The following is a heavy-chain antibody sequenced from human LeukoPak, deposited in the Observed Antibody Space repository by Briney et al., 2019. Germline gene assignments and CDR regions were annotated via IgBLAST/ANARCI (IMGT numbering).Heavy chain of an antibody. D-gene: IGHD4-17*01. V-gene: IGHV4-31*03. CDR3: ARDPDGDYAGRAFDS. CDR2: IYYSGST. CDR1: GGSISSGGYY. Sequence: SETLSLTCTVSGGSISSGGYYWSWIRQHPGKGLEWIGYIYYSGSTYYNPSLKSRVTISVDTSKNQFSLKLSSVTAADTAVYYCARDPDGDYAGRAFDSLRQGTMVTVSS. J-gene: IGHJ3*02.